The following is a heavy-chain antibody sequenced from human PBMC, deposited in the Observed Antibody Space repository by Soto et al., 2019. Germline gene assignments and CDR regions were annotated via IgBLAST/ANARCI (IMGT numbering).Heavy chain of an antibody. CDR1: GYTFTSYY. V-gene: IGHV1-46*01. CDR3: ARDRYDILTGLDAFDI. CDR2: INPSGGST. D-gene: IGHD3-9*01. J-gene: IGHJ3*02. Sequence: GASVKVSCKASGYTFTSYYMHWVRQAPGQGLEWMGIINPSGGSTSYAQKFQGRVTMTRDTSTSTVYMELSSLRSEDTAVYYCARDRYDILTGLDAFDIWGQGTMVTVSS.